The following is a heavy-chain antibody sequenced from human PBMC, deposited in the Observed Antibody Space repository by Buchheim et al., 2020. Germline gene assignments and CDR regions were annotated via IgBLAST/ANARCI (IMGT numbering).Heavy chain of an antibody. V-gene: IGHV1-69*08. D-gene: IGHD3-3*01. CDR3: ATDFDYWTYVMAY. J-gene: IGHJ4*02. Sequence: QVQVEQSGAEVKKPGSSVRVSCKTSGGTFSTHSINWVRQAPGQGLEWMGRIIPMFGVADYAQNFQGRVTITADKSTSTAYMDLSSLTSDDTAVYYCATDFDYWTYVMAYWGQGT. CDR2: IIPMFGVA. CDR1: GGTFSTHS.